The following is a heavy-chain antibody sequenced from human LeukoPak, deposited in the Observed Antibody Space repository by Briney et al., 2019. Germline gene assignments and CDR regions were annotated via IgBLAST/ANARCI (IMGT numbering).Heavy chain of an antibody. J-gene: IGHJ3*02. D-gene: IGHD3-22*01. V-gene: IGHV4-59*12. CDR2: IYYSGYT. Sequence: KPSETLSLTCTVSGGSISSYYWSWIRQPPGKGLEWIGCIYYSGYTNYKSSLKSRVTTSVDTSKNQFSLKLNSVTAADTAVYYCAKSNGYGLIDIWGQGTMVTVSS. CDR1: GGSISSYY. CDR3: AKSNGYGLIDI.